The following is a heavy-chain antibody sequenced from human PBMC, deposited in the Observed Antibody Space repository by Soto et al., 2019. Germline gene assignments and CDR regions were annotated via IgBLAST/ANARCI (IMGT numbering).Heavy chain of an antibody. V-gene: IGHV5-51*01. CDR2: IYPGDSDT. CDR3: ATSTVSYVDIVSSTTRGYFDH. CDR1: GYNFNTYW. D-gene: IGHD5-12*01. J-gene: IGHJ4*02. Sequence: GESLKISCRGSGYNFNTYWIGWVRQMPGKGLEWMALIYPGDSDTRYSPSFEGQVTLSVDRSISTAYLQWSSLKASDTAIYYCATSTVSYVDIVSSTTRGYFDHWGQGTLVTVSS.